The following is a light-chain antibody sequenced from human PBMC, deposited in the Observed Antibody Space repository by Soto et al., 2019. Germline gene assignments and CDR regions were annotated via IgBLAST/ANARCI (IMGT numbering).Light chain of an antibody. CDR3: AVWDDSLNGVV. J-gene: IGLJ2*01. Sequence: QSVLTQPASVSEAPRQRVTISCSGSSSNIENNAVNWYQQLPGKAPKLLIYYDDLLPSGVSDRFSGSKSGTSASLAISGLQSEDEADYYCAVWDDSLNGVVFGGGTKLTVL. CDR1: SSNIENNA. CDR2: YDD. V-gene: IGLV1-36*01.